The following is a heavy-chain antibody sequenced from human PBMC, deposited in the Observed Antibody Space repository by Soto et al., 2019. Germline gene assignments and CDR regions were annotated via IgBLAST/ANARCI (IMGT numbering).Heavy chain of an antibody. CDR1: GIVFSDY. D-gene: IGHD3-16*01. Sequence: QVLLVESGGGLVQPGGSLRLSCAASGIVFSDYMSWVRQAPGKGLEWLSYISGSGRTIYSADSVKVRFTISRDNATNSLYLQMNNVRTEDTAVYYCARLPFPWGGFDPWGQGTLVTVSS. V-gene: IGHV3-11*01. CDR2: ISGSGRTI. CDR3: ARLPFPWGGFDP. J-gene: IGHJ5*02.